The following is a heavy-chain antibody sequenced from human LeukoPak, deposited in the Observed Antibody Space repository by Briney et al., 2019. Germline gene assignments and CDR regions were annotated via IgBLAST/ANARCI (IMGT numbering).Heavy chain of an antibody. CDR3: ARGGDIVGATRSAFDI. V-gene: IGHV3-53*04. CDR2: IYSGGST. Sequence: QPGGSLRLSCAASGFTVSSNYMSWVRQAPGKGLEWVSVIYSGGSTYYADSVKGRFTISRHSSKNTLYLQMNSLRAEDTAVYYCARGGDIVGATRSAFDIWGQGTMVTVSS. D-gene: IGHD1-26*01. J-gene: IGHJ3*02. CDR1: GFTVSSNY.